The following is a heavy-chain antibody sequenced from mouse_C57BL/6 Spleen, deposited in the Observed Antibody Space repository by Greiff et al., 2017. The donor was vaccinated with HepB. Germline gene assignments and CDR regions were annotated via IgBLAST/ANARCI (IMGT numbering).Heavy chain of an antibody. Sequence: EVKLMESGPELVKPGASVKIPCKASGYTFTDYNMDWVKQSHGKSLEWIGDINPNNGGTIYNQKFKGKATLTVDKSSSTAYMELRSLTSEDTAVYYCARGRVYYYGTGYFDVWGTGTTVTVSS. V-gene: IGHV1-18*01. D-gene: IGHD1-1*01. CDR3: ARGRVYYYGTGYFDV. J-gene: IGHJ1*03. CDR2: INPNNGGT. CDR1: GYTFTDYN.